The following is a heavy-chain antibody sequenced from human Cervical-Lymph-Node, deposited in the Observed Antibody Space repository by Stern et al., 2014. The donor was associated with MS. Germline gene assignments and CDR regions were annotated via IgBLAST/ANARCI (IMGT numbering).Heavy chain of an antibody. Sequence: VQLVESGTEVKKPGASVLVSCKASGYTFTTYGITWVRQAPGQGLEWMGWIRADSGNTKYAQKFQDRVPMTRDTTTGTAYMEVRSLRSEDTAVYYCARDKMHAFDYWGQGTQVTVPS. CDR3: ARDKMHAFDY. J-gene: IGHJ4*02. D-gene: IGHD2-8*01. CDR2: IRADSGNT. V-gene: IGHV1-18*01. CDR1: GYTFTTYG.